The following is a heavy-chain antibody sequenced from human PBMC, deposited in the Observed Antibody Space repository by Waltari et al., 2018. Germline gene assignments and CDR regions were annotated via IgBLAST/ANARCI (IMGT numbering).Heavy chain of an antibody. J-gene: IGHJ4*02. D-gene: IGHD3-16*01. CDR1: GASVNSDNW. CDR2: ISRAGRT. V-gene: IGHV4-4*02. Sequence: QVQLQESGPGLVTPSETLSLTCAASGASVNSDNWWSWVRQSPGAGLEWSGEISRAGRTNYDPSLQSRVTISIDTSRNHLSLKVTSVTAADTAFYYCARHTAVPYTRGFDYWGQG. CDR3: ARHTAVPYTRGFDY.